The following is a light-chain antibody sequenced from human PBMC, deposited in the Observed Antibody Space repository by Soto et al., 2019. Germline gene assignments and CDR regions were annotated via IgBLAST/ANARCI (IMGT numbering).Light chain of an antibody. Sequence: DIQMTQSPSPLSGSVGDRVTITCRASQTISSWLAWYQQKPGKAPKLLIYKASTLKSGVPSRFIGSGSGTEFTLTISSLQPDDFATYYCQHYNSYSEAFGQGTKVELK. CDR1: QTISSW. CDR3: QHYNSYSEA. V-gene: IGKV1-5*03. CDR2: KAS. J-gene: IGKJ1*01.